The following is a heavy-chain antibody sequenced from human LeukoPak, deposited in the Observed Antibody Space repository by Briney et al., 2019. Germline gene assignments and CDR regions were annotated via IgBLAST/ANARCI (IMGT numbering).Heavy chain of an antibody. CDR2: IYYSGST. D-gene: IGHD4-17*01. V-gene: IGHV4-39*01. Sequence: PSETLSLTCTVSGGSISGSSYYWGWIRQPPGKGLEWIGSIYYSGSTYYNPSLKSRVTISVDTSKNQFSLKLSSVTAADTAVYYCVVTTVTQTNWFDPWGQGTLVTVSS. J-gene: IGHJ5*02. CDR3: VVTTVTQTNWFDP. CDR1: GGSISGSSYY.